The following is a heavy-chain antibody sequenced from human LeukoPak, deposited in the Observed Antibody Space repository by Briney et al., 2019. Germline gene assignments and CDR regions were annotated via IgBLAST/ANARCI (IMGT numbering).Heavy chain of an antibody. J-gene: IGHJ5*02. V-gene: IGHV3-66*02. Sequence: GGSLRLSCAASGFTVSSNYMSWVRQAPGKGLEWVSVIYSGGSTYYADSVKGRFTISRDNSKNTLYLQMNSLRAEDTAVYYCARADFVKWWFDPWGRGTLVTVSS. CDR2: IYSGGST. D-gene: IGHD1-26*01. CDR1: GFTVSSNY. CDR3: ARADFVKWWFDP.